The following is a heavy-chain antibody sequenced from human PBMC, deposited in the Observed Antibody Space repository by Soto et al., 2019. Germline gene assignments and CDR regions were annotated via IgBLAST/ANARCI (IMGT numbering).Heavy chain of an antibody. Sequence: KPSETLSLTCAVSGGSISSSNWWSWVRQPPGKGLEWIGEIYHSGSTNYNPSLKSRVTISVDKSKNQFSLKLSSVTAADTAVYYCARIGAVAVSYYFDYWGQGTLVTVSS. CDR3: ARIGAVAVSYYFDY. V-gene: IGHV4-4*02. D-gene: IGHD6-19*01. CDR2: IYHSGST. CDR1: GGSISSSNW. J-gene: IGHJ4*02.